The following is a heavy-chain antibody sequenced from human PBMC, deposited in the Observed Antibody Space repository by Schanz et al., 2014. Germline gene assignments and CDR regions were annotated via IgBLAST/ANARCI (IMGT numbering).Heavy chain of an antibody. D-gene: IGHD3-10*01. CDR1: GFNFSSYS. CDR2: ISGSGGST. J-gene: IGHJ3*02. Sequence: EVHLVESGGGLVKPGGSLRLSCAASGFNFSSYSLNWVRQAPGKGLEWVSAISGSGGSTYYADSVKGRFTISRDNSKNTLYLQMNSLRAEDTAVYYCAKGRFGELSAFDIWGQGTMVTVSS. CDR3: AKGRFGELSAFDI. V-gene: IGHV3-23*04.